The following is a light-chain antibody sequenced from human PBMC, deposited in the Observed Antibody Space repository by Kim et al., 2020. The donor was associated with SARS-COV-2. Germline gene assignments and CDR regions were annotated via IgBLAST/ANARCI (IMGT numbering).Light chain of an antibody. CDR2: GAS. CDR3: QQGYST. CDR1: QSISTY. V-gene: IGKV1-39*01. J-gene: IGKJ2*01. Sequence: DIQMTQSPSSLSASVGDRVTITCRASQSISTYLNWYQQKPGKAPKLLIYGASNLPCGVPSRFSGSGSGTDFTLTISTLQPEDFGTYYCQQGYSTFGQGTKLEI.